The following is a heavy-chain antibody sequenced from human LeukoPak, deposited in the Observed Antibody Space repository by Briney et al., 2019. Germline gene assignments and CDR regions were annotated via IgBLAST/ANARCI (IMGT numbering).Heavy chain of an antibody. CDR3: ARDDEYCSSTSCCSWFDP. D-gene: IGHD2-2*01. CDR1: GGSISSYY. CDR2: IYTSGST. Sequence: SETLSLTCTVSGGSISSYYWSWIRQPAGKGLEWIGRIYTSGSTNYNPSLKSRVTMSVDTSKNQFSLKLSSVTAADTAVYYCARDDEYCSSTSCCSWFDPWGQGTLVTVSS. J-gene: IGHJ5*02. V-gene: IGHV4-4*07.